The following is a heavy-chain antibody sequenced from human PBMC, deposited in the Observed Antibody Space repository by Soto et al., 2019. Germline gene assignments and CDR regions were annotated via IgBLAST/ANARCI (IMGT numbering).Heavy chain of an antibody. J-gene: IGHJ4*02. CDR2: INHSGST. CDR1: GGSFSGYY. Sequence: QVQLQQWGAGLLKPSETLSLTCAVYGGSFSGYYWSWIRQPPGKGLEWIGEINHSGSTNYNPSLKSRVTISVDTYKNQFYLKLSSVTAADTAVYYCARGKNVIAAPTDYWGQGTLVTVSS. V-gene: IGHV4-34*01. D-gene: IGHD6-6*01. CDR3: ARGKNVIAAPTDY.